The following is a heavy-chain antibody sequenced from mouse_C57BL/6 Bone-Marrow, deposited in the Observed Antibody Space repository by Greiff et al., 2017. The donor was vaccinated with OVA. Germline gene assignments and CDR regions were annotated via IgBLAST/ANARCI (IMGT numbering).Heavy chain of an antibody. CDR3: ALLRYFDY. D-gene: IGHD1-1*01. J-gene: IGHJ2*01. CDR2: IYPSDSDT. Sequence: QVQLQQPGAELVKPGASVKLSCKASGYTFTSYWMHWVKQRPGRGLEWIGNIYPSDSDTHYNQKFKDKATLTVDKSSSTAYMQLSSLTSEDTAVYYCALLRYFDYWGQGTTLTVSS. CDR1: GYTFTSYW. V-gene: IGHV1-61*01.